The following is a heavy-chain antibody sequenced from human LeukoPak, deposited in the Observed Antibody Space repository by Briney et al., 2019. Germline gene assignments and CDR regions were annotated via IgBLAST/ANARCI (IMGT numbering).Heavy chain of an antibody. CDR1: GGSISSYY. CDR3: ARSEGPTYYYDSSGYVTAFDI. J-gene: IGHJ3*02. Sequence: SETLSLTCTVSGGSISSYYWSWIRQPPGKGLEWIGYIYYSGSTNYNPSLKSRVTISVDTSKNQFSLKLSSVTAADTAVYYCARSEGPTYYYDSSGYVTAFDIWGQGTMVTVSS. V-gene: IGHV4-59*01. CDR2: IYYSGST. D-gene: IGHD3-22*01.